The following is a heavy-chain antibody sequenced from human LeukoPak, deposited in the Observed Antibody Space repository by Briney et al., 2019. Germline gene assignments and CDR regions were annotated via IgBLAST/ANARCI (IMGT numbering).Heavy chain of an antibody. CDR1: GFTFNDYW. CDR2: INSDGSST. Sequence: GGSLTLSCAASGFTFNDYWMHWVRQPPGKGPVWFSHINSDGSSTSYADSVKGRFTIFRDNAKNTLYLQMNSLRAEDTAVYYCARGIKSGYTAMVYWGQGTLVTVSS. D-gene: IGHD5-18*01. J-gene: IGHJ4*02. V-gene: IGHV3-74*01. CDR3: ARGIKSGYTAMVY.